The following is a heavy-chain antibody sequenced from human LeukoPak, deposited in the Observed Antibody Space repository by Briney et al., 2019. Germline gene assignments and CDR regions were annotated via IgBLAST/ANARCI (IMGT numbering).Heavy chain of an antibody. CDR1: GGSFSSYY. Sequence: PSETLSLTCTVSGGSFSSYYWSWIRQPAGKGLEWIGRIYTSGSTNYNPSLKSRVTMSVDTSKNQFSLKLSSVTAADTAVYYCARSYCSSTSCYCDYWGQGTLVTVSS. D-gene: IGHD2-2*01. CDR3: ARSYCSSTSCYCDY. CDR2: IYTSGST. J-gene: IGHJ4*02. V-gene: IGHV4-4*07.